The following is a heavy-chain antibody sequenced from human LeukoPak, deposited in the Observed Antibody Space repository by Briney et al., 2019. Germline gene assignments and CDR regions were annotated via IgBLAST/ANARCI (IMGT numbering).Heavy chain of an antibody. CDR3: ARHLNYYLDY. V-gene: IGHV3-74*01. CDR2: ISTDGSIT. D-gene: IGHD3-10*01. J-gene: IGHJ4*02. CDR1: GFTFSTDW. Sequence: QAGGSLRLSCAASGFTFSTDWMHWVRQAPGKGLVWVSRISTDGSITSYADSVKGRFTISRDNAKDTLYLQMNSLRAEDTAVYYCARHLNYYLDYWGQGTLVTVSS.